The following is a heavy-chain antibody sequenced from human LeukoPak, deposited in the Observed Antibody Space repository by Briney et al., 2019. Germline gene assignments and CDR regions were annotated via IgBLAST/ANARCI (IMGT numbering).Heavy chain of an antibody. CDR3: ARARSITILGVVIPRGDYMDV. CDR1: GGSISSYY. V-gene: IGHV4-59*01. D-gene: IGHD3-3*01. J-gene: IGHJ6*03. Sequence: SETLSLTCTVSGGSISSYYWSWIRQPPGKGLEWIGYIYYSGSTNYNPSLKSRVTISVDTSKNQFSLKLSSVTAADTAVYYCARARSITILGVVIPRGDYMDVWGKGTTVTVSS. CDR2: IYYSGST.